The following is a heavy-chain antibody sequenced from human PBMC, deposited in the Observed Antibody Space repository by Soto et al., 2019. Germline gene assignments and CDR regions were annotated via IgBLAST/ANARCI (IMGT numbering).Heavy chain of an antibody. J-gene: IGHJ4*02. D-gene: IGHD3-10*01. CDR1: GFTFNTYR. CDR3: AKDRAMVRGVIILQLDS. Sequence: PGGSLRLSCTASGFTFNTYRMHWVRQAPGKGLEWVAVIWFDGGNKYYLDSVKGRFTISRDNSKNTLYLQMNSLRAEDTAVYYCAKDRAMVRGVIILQLDSCAPRTMSTVS. V-gene: IGHV3-33*06. CDR2: IWFDGGNK.